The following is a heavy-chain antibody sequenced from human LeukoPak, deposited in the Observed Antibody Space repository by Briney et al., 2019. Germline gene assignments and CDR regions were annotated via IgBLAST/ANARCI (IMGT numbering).Heavy chain of an antibody. Sequence: GGSLRLSCAASGFTFSSYSMNWVRQAPGKGLEWVSSISSSSSYIYYADSVKGRFTISRDNAENSLYLQMNSLRAEDTAVYYCARAIWEYYFDYWGQGTLVTVSS. CDR2: ISSSSSYI. V-gene: IGHV3-21*01. J-gene: IGHJ4*02. CDR1: GFTFSSYS. D-gene: IGHD1-26*01. CDR3: ARAIWEYYFDY.